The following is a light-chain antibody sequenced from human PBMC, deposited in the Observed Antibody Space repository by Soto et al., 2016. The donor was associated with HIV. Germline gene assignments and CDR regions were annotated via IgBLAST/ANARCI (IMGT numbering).Light chain of an antibody. V-gene: IGKV1-5*03. Sequence: DIQMTQSPSTLSASVGDRVTITCRATDNIFSWLAWYQQKPGKAPKLLIYQASTLESGIPSRFSGSGSGTEFTLTISSPQPDDFATYYCQQYNSYSSGYTFGQGTKLEIK. CDR1: DNIFSW. CDR3: QQYNSYSSGYT. CDR2: QAS. J-gene: IGKJ2*01.